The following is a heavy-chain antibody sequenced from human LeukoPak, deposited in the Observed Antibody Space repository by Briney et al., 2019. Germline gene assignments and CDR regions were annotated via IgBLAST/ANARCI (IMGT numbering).Heavy chain of an antibody. CDR3: AREKGGSSDI. CDR2: IYCSGST. J-gene: IGHJ3*02. V-gene: IGHV4-31*03. Sequence: SQTLSLTCTVSGGSISSGGYYWSWIRQHPGKGLEWIGYIYCSGSTYYNPSLKSRVTISVDTSKNQFSLKLSSVTAADTAVYYCAREKGGSSDIWGQGTMVTVSS. CDR1: GGSISSGGYY. D-gene: IGHD3-10*01.